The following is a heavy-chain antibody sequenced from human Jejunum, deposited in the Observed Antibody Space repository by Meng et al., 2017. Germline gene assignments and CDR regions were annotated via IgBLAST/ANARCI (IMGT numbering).Heavy chain of an antibody. Sequence: SETLSLTCTVSGGSISNYYWSWIRQSPGKGLEWIGYIHYTGSSNYNPSLKSRVTISLDTSKNQFSLKLSSVTAAGTALYYRAKYCTTGKCLDYWGRGTLVTVSS. V-gene: IGHV4-59*01. J-gene: IGHJ4*02. D-gene: IGHD2-8*01. CDR3: AKYCTTGKCLDY. CDR2: IHYTGSS. CDR1: GGSISNYY.